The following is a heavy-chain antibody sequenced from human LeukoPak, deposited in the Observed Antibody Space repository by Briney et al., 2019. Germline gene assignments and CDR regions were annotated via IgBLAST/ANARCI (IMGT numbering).Heavy chain of an antibody. D-gene: IGHD4-23*01. CDR2: ISGSGGST. CDR3: AKDQWGYGGNHNFDY. CDR1: GFTFSSYA. Sequence: PGGSLRLSCAASGFTFSSYAMSWVRQAPGKGLEWVSAISGSGGSTYYADSVKGRFTISRDNSKNTLYLQMNSLRAEDTAVYYCAKDQWGYGGNHNFDYWGQGTLVTVSS. J-gene: IGHJ4*02. V-gene: IGHV3-23*01.